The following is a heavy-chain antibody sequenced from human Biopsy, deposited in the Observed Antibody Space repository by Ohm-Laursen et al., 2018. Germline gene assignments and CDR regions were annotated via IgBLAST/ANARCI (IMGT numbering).Heavy chain of an antibody. CDR1: GFTFDDYA. V-gene: IGHV3-9*01. CDR3: AKASGYSSGWPIDY. D-gene: IGHD6-19*01. J-gene: IGHJ4*02. Sequence: SLRLSCTASGFTFDDYAMNWVRQAPGKGLEWVSGISWNSGSVVYADSVKGRFTTSRDNAKNSLYLQMHSLRAEDTAFYYCAKASGYSSGWPIDYWGQGNLVTVSS. CDR2: ISWNSGSV.